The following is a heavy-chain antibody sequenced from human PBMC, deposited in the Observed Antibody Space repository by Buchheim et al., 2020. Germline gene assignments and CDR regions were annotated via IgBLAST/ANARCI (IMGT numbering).Heavy chain of an antibody. D-gene: IGHD3-3*02. J-gene: IGHJ4*02. CDR2: IRSKAYGGTT. Sequence: EVQLVESGGGLVQPGRSLRLSCTASGFTFGDYAMSWVRQAPGKGLEWVGCIRSKAYGGTTEYAASVKGRFTISRDDSKSIAYLQMNSLKTEDTAVYYCTRGVRGAGAVFSLSYGYWGQGTL. CDR3: TRGVRGAGAVFSLSYGY. V-gene: IGHV3-49*04. CDR1: GFTFGDYA.